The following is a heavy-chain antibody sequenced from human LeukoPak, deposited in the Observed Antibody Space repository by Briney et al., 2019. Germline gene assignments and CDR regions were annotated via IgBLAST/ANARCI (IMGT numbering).Heavy chain of an antibody. Sequence: GGSLRLSCAASGFTFSSYSMNWVRQAPGKGLEWVSYIGISSSTIDYADSVKGRFTISRDNAKNSLYLQMNSLRAEDTAVYYCARGEEWELVDDTFDSWGQGTMVTVSS. CDR2: IGISSSTI. D-gene: IGHD1-26*01. V-gene: IGHV3-48*01. CDR3: ARGEEWELVDDTFDS. J-gene: IGHJ3*02. CDR1: GFTFSSYS.